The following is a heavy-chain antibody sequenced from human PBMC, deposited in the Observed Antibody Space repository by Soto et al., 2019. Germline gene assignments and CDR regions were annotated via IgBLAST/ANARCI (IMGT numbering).Heavy chain of an antibody. J-gene: IGHJ3*02. CDR3: VRGGRGYTRDDVFDI. D-gene: IGHD2-2*02. V-gene: IGHV3-21*06. CDR1: GFTFSSYS. CDR2: ISAYSSPI. Sequence: EVQLVESGGGLVKPGGSLRLSCVDSGFTFSSYSMNWVRQAPGKGLEWVSSISAYSSPIFYADSVKGRFTISRDNAKNSLYLQMNSMRAGDTAVYYCVRGGRGYTRDDVFDIWGQGKMVNVSS.